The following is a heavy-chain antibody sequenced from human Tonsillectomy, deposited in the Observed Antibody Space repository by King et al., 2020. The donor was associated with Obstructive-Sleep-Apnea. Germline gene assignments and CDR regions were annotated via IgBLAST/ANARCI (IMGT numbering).Heavy chain of an antibody. J-gene: IGHJ4*02. D-gene: IGHD5-24*01. CDR2: ISWDGDSA. CDR1: GFTFSDYT. Sequence: PLVPSGGVVVQPGGSLRLSCAASGFTFSDYTMHWVRQAPGKGLEWVSYISWDGDSAHYADSVKGRFTFSRDNSKDSLYLQMNSLRAEDTALYYCAKSRRTRDGYNWWYFDYWGQGTLVTVSS. CDR3: AKSRRTRDGYNWWYFDY. V-gene: IGHV3-43*01.